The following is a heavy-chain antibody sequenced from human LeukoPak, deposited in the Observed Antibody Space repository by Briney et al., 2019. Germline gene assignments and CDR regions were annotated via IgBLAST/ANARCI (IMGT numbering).Heavy chain of an antibody. CDR3: ARGQADHGDYNWFDP. CDR1: GGSISSGGYY. J-gene: IGHJ5*02. Sequence: SETLSLTCTVSGGSISSGGYYWSWIRQHPGKGLEWIGYIYYSGSTYYNPSLKSRVTISVDTSKNQFSLKLSSVTAADTAVYYCARGQADHGDYNWFDPWGQGTLVTVSS. V-gene: IGHV4-31*03. CDR2: IYYSGST. D-gene: IGHD4-17*01.